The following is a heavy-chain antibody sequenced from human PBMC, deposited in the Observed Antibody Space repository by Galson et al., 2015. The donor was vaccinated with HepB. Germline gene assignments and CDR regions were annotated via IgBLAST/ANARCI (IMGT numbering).Heavy chain of an antibody. CDR1: GFTFFTYA. D-gene: IGHD4-17*01. CDR3: AKGKPTTVTTSGERYYFDY. Sequence: SLRLSCAASGFTFFTYAMSWVRQAPGKGLEWVAGIRGSGDSTNYADPVEGRFTISRDNSKNTLYLQMNSLRAEDTAIYYCAKGKPTTVTTSGERYYFDYWGQGTLVTVSS. CDR2: IRGSGDST. J-gene: IGHJ4*02. V-gene: IGHV3-23*01.